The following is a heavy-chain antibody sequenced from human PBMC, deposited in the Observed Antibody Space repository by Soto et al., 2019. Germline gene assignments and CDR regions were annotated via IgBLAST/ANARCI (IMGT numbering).Heavy chain of an antibody. CDR1: GFTFSSYA. V-gene: IGHV3-23*01. CDR3: AKDRSGYSSSWAPFDY. Sequence: GGSLRLSCVASGFTFSSYAMSWVRQAPGKGLEWVSAISGRGGSTYYADSVKGRFTISRDNSKNTLYLQMNSLRAEDTAVYYCAKDRSGYSSSWAPFDYWGQGTLVTVSS. J-gene: IGHJ4*02. CDR2: ISGRGGST. D-gene: IGHD6-13*01.